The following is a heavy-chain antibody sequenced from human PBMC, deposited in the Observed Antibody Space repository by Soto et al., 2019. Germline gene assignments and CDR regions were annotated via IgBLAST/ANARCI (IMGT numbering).Heavy chain of an antibody. CDR1: GFTFDDYA. CDR3: AKDIGYDYIWGSYSLIY. J-gene: IGHJ4*02. CDR2: ISWNSGSI. D-gene: IGHD3-16*01. V-gene: IGHV3-9*01. Sequence: VQLVESGGGLVQRGRSLRLSCAASGFTFDDYAMHWVRQAPGKGLEWVSGISWNSGSIGYADSVKGRFTISRDNAKNSLYLQMNSLRAEDTALYYCAKDIGYDYIWGSYSLIYWGQGTLVTVSS.